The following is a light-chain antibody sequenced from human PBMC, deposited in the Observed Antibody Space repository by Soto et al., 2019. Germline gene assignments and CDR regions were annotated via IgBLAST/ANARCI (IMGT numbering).Light chain of an antibody. CDR3: HQYGRSLRT. Sequence: VTPQAAAALSVSPGERATLSCRASQSVSSSYLAWYQQKPGQAPRLLIYGASSRATGIPDRFSGSGSGTDFTLTISRLVTEDFAVSYCHQYGRSLRTFAQETGVAIK. V-gene: IGKV3-20*01. J-gene: IGKJ1*01. CDR1: QSVSSSY. CDR2: GAS.